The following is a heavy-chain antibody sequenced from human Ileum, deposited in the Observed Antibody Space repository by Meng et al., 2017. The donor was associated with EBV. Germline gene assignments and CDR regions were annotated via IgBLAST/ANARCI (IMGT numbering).Heavy chain of an antibody. Sequence: GQLQESGPGLVRPSETLSLTCAVSGGSISSSGNYWSWIRQPPGKGLEWIGYKYHSGSTYYNPSLKSRVTMSVDTSRNQFSLKLSSVTAADTAVYYCARRGGYDISTPVGWFDPWGQGTLVTVSS. J-gene: IGHJ5*02. CDR1: GGSISSSGNY. V-gene: IGHV4-30-4*01. CDR3: ARRGGYDISTPVGWFDP. D-gene: IGHD3-9*01. CDR2: KYHSGST.